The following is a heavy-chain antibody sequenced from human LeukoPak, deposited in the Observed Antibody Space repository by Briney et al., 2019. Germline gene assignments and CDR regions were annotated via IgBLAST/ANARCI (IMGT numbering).Heavy chain of an antibody. CDR2: ISSSSSYI. D-gene: IGHD3-16*02. CDR3: ARDWRLGELSPYYFDY. J-gene: IGHJ4*02. Sequence: GPLRLSCAASGFTFSSYSMNWVRQAPGKGLEWVSSISSSSSYIYYADSVKGRFTISRDNAKNSLYLQMNSLRAEDTAVYYCARDWRLGELSPYYFDYWGQGTLVTVSS. CDR1: GFTFSSYS. V-gene: IGHV3-21*01.